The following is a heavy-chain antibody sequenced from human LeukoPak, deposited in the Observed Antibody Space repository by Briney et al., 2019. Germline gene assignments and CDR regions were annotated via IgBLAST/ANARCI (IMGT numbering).Heavy chain of an antibody. V-gene: IGHV3-30*14. CDR3: TRDLSGVNPFDY. J-gene: IGHJ4*02. CDR1: GFTFSSYA. CDR2: ISYDGSNK. D-gene: IGHD2-8*01. Sequence: GGSLRLSCAASGFTFSSYAMHWVRQAPGKGLEWVAVISYDGSNKYYADSVKGRFTISRHDSRDTLYLQMNSLRVEDTAVYYCTRDLSGVNPFDYWGQGALVTVSS.